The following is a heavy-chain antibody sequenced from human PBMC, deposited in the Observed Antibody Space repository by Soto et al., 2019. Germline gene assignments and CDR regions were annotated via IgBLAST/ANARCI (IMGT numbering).Heavy chain of an antibody. D-gene: IGHD4-17*01. CDR1: GGTFSSYA. CDR2: IIPIFGTA. CDR3: ARGGYGDYRYYFDY. V-gene: IGHV1-69*06. Sequence: GASVKVSCKASGGTFSSYAISWVRQAPGQGLEWMGGIIPIFGTANYAQKFQGRVTITADKSTSTAYMELSSLRSEDTAVYYCARGGYGDYRYYFDYWGQGTLVTVSS. J-gene: IGHJ4*02.